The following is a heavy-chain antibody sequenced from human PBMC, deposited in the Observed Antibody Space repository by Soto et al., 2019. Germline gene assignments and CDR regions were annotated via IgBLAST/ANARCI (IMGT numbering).Heavy chain of an antibody. J-gene: IGHJ4*02. CDR3: ARVRAYSYGYEDY. Sequence: SETLSLTCTVSGGAMRSDDYYWSWIRQPPGKGLEWIGYIYHSGTTYYNPSLQSRVPISLDTSKNQFSLKLSSVTAADTAVYYCARVRAYSYGYEDYWGQGTLVTVSS. V-gene: IGHV4-30-4*01. CDR2: IYHSGTT. CDR1: GGAMRSDDYY. D-gene: IGHD5-18*01.